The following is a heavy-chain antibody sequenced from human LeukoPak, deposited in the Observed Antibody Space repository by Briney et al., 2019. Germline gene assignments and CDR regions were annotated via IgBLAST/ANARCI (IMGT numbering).Heavy chain of an antibody. J-gene: IGHJ4*02. CDR2: ISYDGSNK. CDR3: AKRFYGSGRAFDY. D-gene: IGHD3-10*01. V-gene: IGHV3-30-3*02. CDR1: GFTFSSYA. Sequence: GGSLRLSCAASGFTFSSYAMHWVRQAPGKGLEWVAVISYDGSNKYYADSVKGRFTISRDNSKNTLYLQMNSLRAEDTAVYYCAKRFYGSGRAFDYWGQGTLVTVSS.